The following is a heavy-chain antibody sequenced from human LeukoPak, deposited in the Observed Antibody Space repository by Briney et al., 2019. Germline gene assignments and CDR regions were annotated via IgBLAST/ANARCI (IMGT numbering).Heavy chain of an antibody. J-gene: IGHJ3*02. V-gene: IGHV4-59*01. CDR3: ARGKGVGPAAMTAHGAFDI. D-gene: IGHD2-2*01. CDR1: GGSISSYY. CDR2: IYYSGST. Sequence: SETLSLTCTVSGGSISSYYWSWIRHPPGKGLEWIGYIYYSGSTNYNPSLKSRVTISVDTSKNQFSLKLSSVTAADTAVYYCARGKGVGPAAMTAHGAFDIWGQGTMVTVSS.